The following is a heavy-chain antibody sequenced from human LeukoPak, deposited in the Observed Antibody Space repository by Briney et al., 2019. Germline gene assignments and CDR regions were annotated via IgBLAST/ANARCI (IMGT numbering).Heavy chain of an antibody. J-gene: IGHJ4*02. CDR3: ARASSGSYDY. CDR2: LYSDGRT. D-gene: IGHD1-26*01. V-gene: IGHV3-53*01. Sequence: GGSLRLSCAASGFTVNSNYMNWVRQAPGKGLEWVSVLYSDGRTYYADSVKGRFTISRDNSKNTLYLQMNSLRAEDTAVYYCARASSGSYDYWGQGALVTVSS. CDR1: GFTVNSNY.